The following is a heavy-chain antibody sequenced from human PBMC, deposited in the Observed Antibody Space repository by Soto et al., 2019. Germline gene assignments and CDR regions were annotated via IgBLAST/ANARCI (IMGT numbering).Heavy chain of an antibody. D-gene: IGHD1-26*01. Sequence: EVQLLESGGGLVQPGGSLRLSCLVSGFRFDSHAMNWVRQAPGRGLEWVSRITSSGGLTDYADSVKGRFTVSRDNSKNTLYLQLTSLRVDDTAIYYCASDTGTYRFDAFDVWGQGTMVTVSS. J-gene: IGHJ3*01. CDR2: ITSSGGLT. CDR3: ASDTGTYRFDAFDV. CDR1: GFRFDSHA. V-gene: IGHV3-23*01.